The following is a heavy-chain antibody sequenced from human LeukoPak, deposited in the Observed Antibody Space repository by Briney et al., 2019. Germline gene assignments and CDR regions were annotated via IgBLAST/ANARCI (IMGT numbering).Heavy chain of an antibody. Sequence: GGSLRLSCAASGFTVSNKYMSSVRQAPGKGLEWVSVLHSGVGTNYADSVKGRFTISRDNSKNTLYLQMNSLRAEDTAIYYCARGGDSTTWYEFDYWGQGTLVTVSS. CDR2: LHSGVGT. V-gene: IGHV3-53*01. CDR1: GFTVSNKY. J-gene: IGHJ4*02. D-gene: IGHD6-13*01. CDR3: ARGGDSTTWYEFDY.